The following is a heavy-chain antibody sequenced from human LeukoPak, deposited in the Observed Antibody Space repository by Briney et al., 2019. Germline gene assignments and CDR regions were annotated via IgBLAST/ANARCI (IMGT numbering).Heavy chain of an antibody. Sequence: ASVKVSCKASGGTFSSYAISWVRQAPGQGLEWMGRIIPILGIANYAQKFQGRVTITADKSTSTAYMELSSLRSEDTAVYYCARDDSSGYYVPLDYWGQGTLVTVSS. CDR2: IIPILGIA. CDR1: GGTFSSYA. J-gene: IGHJ4*02. D-gene: IGHD3-22*01. CDR3: ARDDSSGYYVPLDY. V-gene: IGHV1-69*04.